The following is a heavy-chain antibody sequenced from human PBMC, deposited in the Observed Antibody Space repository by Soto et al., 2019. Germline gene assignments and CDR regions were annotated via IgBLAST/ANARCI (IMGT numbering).Heavy chain of an antibody. V-gene: IGHV4-31*03. CDR3: ARDSCGSGSPRHYYYGMDV. Sequence: SETLSLTCTVSGGPISSGGYYWSWIRQHPGKGLEWIGYIYYSGSTYYNPSLKSRVTISVDTSKSQFSLKLSSVTAADTAVYYCARDSCGSGSPRHYYYGMDVWGQGTTVTVSS. J-gene: IGHJ6*02. CDR1: GGPISSGGYY. D-gene: IGHD3-10*01. CDR2: IYYSGST.